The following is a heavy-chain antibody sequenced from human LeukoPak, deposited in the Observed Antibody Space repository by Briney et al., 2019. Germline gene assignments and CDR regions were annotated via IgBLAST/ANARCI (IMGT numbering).Heavy chain of an antibody. CDR3: ANGYCTNGVCYPYYYYYMDV. D-gene: IGHD2-8*01. Sequence: GGSLRLSCAASGFTFSNYGMHWVRQAPGKGLEWVAFIRYDGSNKYYADSVRGRFTISRDNSKNTLYLQMNSLRAEDTAVYYCANGYCTNGVCYPYYYYYMDVWGKGTTVTVSS. V-gene: IGHV3-30*02. CDR2: IRYDGSNK. J-gene: IGHJ6*03. CDR1: GFTFSNYG.